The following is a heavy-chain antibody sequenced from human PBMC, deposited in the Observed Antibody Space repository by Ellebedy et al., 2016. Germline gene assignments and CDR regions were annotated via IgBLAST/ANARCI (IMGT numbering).Heavy chain of an antibody. J-gene: IGHJ4*02. CDR3: AKEFAAIALFEY. V-gene: IGHV3-23*01. D-gene: IGHD2-21*01. Sequence: GGSLRLXXAASGFTFSDSLMSWVRQAPGKGLEWVSAISGSGGSTYYTDSVKGRFTISRDNSENTLFLQMSSLRAEDTAIYYCAKEFAAIALFEYWGQGTLVTVSA. CDR1: GFTFSDSL. CDR2: ISGSGGST.